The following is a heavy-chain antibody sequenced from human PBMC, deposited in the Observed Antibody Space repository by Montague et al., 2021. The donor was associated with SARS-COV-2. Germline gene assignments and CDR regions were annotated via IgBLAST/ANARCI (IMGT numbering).Heavy chain of an antibody. CDR3: TRDYRSIVGDGLDI. D-gene: IGHD3-16*02. V-gene: IGHV3-48*03. CDR1: GFTFSNYD. CDR2: ISTSAYTT. Sequence: SLRLSCAASGFTFSNYDMNWVRQAPGKGPEWISCISTSAYTTSYAGSVKGRFTFSRDSGKNSLYLQMNSLRVEDTAVYYCTRDYRSIVGDGLDIWGQGTKVTVSS. J-gene: IGHJ3*02.